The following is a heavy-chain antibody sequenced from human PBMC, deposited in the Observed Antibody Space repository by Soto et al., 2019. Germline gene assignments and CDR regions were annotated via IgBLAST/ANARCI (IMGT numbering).Heavy chain of an antibody. D-gene: IGHD1-1*01. CDR3: ARNGDGHNLVRFHY. CDR1: GYDFTNYW. CDR2: IDPSNSYT. V-gene: IGHV5-10-1*01. J-gene: IGHJ4*02. Sequence: PGESLKICCQTSGYDFTNYWITWVRQLPGQGLEYMGRIDPSNSYTYYSPSFQGHVTFSADKSISTAYLQWSSLKASDSAVYYCARNGDGHNLVRFHYWGQGTLVTVSS.